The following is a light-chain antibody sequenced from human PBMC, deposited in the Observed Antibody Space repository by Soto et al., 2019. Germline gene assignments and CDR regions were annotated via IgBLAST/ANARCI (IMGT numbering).Light chain of an antibody. CDR1: QSVDND. V-gene: IGKV3D-15*01. J-gene: IGKJ5*01. Sequence: EIVMTHSPATLSVSPLYIANLSCRASQSVDNDLALYQQKPGQPPRLLIYDASTRATGIPARFSGSQSGTEFTLTISSLLSEDFAVYYCQKYNNWPITFGQGTRLEIK. CDR3: QKYNNWPIT. CDR2: DAS.